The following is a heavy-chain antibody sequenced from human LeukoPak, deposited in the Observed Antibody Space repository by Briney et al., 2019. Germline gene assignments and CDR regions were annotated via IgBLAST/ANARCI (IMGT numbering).Heavy chain of an antibody. CDR3: AKDVEMATMGAFDI. CDR1: GFTFSSYG. J-gene: IGHJ3*02. CDR2: ISYDGSNK. D-gene: IGHD5-24*01. V-gene: IGHV3-30*18. Sequence: GGSLRLSCAASGFTFSSYGMHWVRQAPGKGLEWVAVISYDGSNKYYADSVKGRFTISRDNSKNTLYLQMNSLRAEDTAVYYCAKDVEMATMGAFDIWGQGTMVTVSS.